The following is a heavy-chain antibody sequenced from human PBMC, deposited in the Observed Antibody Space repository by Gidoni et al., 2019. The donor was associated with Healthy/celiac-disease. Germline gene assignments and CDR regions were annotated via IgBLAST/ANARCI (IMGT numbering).Heavy chain of an antibody. CDR2: INHSGST. V-gene: IGHV4-34*01. D-gene: IGHD6-19*01. J-gene: IGHJ4*02. CDR3: ARAQGSGWYFRRGPFDY. CDR1: GGSFSGYY. Sequence: QVPLPQWGAGLLKPSGTLPLTCAVYGGSFSGYYWSWIRQPPGKGLEWIGEINHSGSTNYNPSLKSRVTISVDTSKNPFSLKLSSMTAADTAVYYCARAQGSGWYFRRGPFDYWGQGTLVTVSS.